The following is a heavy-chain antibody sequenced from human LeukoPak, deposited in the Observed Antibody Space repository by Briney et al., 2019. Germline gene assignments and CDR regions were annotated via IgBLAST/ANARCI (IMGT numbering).Heavy chain of an antibody. CDR2: ISGSGGST. D-gene: IGHD4-11*01. J-gene: IGHJ4*02. V-gene: IGHV3-23*01. Sequence: LSGGSLRLSCAASGFTFSSYAMSWVRQAPGKGLEWVSAISGSGGSTYYADSVKGRFTISRDNSKNTLYLQMNSLRAEDTAVYYCAKDTINHPTVTTSRGLGYWGQGTLVTVSS. CDR1: GFTFSSYA. CDR3: AKDTINHPTVTTSRGLGY.